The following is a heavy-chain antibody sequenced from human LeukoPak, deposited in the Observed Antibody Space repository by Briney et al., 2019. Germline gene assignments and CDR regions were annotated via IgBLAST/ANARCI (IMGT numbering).Heavy chain of an antibody. D-gene: IGHD3-3*01. CDR3: ARSVPRPYYDFWSGYPV. V-gene: IGHV4-39*01. J-gene: IGHJ6*04. Sequence: PSETLSLTCTVSGGSISSSSYYWGWIRQPPGKGLEGIGSIYYSGSTYYNPSLKSRVTISVDTSKNQFSLKLSSVTAADTAVYYCARSVPRPYYDFWSGYPVWGKGTTLTVSS. CDR1: GGSISSSSYY. CDR2: IYYSGST.